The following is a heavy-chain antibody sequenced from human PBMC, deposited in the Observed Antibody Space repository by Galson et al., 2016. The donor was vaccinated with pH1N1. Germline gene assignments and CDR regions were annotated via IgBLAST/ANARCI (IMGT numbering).Heavy chain of an antibody. V-gene: IGHV1-69*13. J-gene: IGHJ2*01. CDR1: GGTFGSYG. D-gene: IGHD3-22*01. Sequence: SVKVSCKASGGTFGSYGINWVRQAPGQGLEWMGGIITIFNTVKYAQNFQGRVTITADESTTTAYMELSSLISEDTAMYYCASEYYYDTNLSDWYFVLRGRGTLLTFSS. CDR3: ASEYYYDTNLSDWYFVL. CDR2: IITIFNTV.